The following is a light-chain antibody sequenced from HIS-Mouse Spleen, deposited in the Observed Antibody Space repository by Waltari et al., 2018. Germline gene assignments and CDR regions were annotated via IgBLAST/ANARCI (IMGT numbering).Light chain of an antibody. Sequence: QSVLTQPPSASGTPGQRVTISCSGSSSNIGSNTVNWYQQLPGTAPKLLIYSNNQRPPGVPDRFSGSKSGTSASLAISGLQAEDEADYYCCSYAGSYTLVFGGGTKLTVL. CDR1: SSNIGSNT. V-gene: IGLV1-44*01. J-gene: IGLJ2*01. CDR2: SNN. CDR3: CSYAGSYTLV.